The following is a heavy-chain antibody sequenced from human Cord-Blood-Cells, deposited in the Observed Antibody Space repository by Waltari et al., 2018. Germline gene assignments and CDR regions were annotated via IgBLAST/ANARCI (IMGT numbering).Heavy chain of an antibody. CDR1: GYTFTRYG. J-gene: IGHJ4*02. V-gene: IGHV1-18*01. CDR2: TSAYNGNT. D-gene: IGHD6-6*01. Sequence: QVRLVQSGAEVKKPGASVKVSCKASGYTFTRYGISWVEEAPRQGLEWMGGTSAYNGNTNYAQKLQGRVTMTTDTSTSTAYMELRSLRSDDTAVYYCARVRVYSSSSSNDFDYWGQGTLVTVSS. CDR3: ARVRVYSSSSSNDFDY.